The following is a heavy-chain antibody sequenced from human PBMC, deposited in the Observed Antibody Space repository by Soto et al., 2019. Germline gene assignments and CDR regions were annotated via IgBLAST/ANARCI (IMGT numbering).Heavy chain of an antibody. CDR1: GFTLSSYG. V-gene: IGHV3-33*01. CDR2: IWYDGSNK. J-gene: IGHJ6*03. CDR3: ARDQGEDQEWPPPIHYYMDV. D-gene: IGHD3-3*01. Sequence: QVQLVESGGGVVQPGRSLRLSCAASGFTLSSYGMHGVRQAPGKGLEWVAVIWYDGSNKYYADSVKGRFTISRDNSKNTLYLQMNSLRVEGTAVYYCARDQGEDQEWPPPIHYYMDVWGKGTTVTVSS.